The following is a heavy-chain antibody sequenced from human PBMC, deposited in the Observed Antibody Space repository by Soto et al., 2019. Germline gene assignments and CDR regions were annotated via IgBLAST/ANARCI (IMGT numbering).Heavy chain of an antibody. CDR2: IYYSGST. J-gene: IGHJ5*02. V-gene: IGHV4-31*03. CDR3: ARDSTYYDFWSGATTNWFDP. CDR1: GGSISSGGYY. Sequence: SETLSLTCTVSGGSISSGGYYWSWIRQHPGKGLEWIGYIYYSGSTYYNPSLKSRVTISVDTSKNQFSLKLSSVTAADTAVYYCARDSTYYDFWSGATTNWFDPWGQGTLVTVSS. D-gene: IGHD3-3*01.